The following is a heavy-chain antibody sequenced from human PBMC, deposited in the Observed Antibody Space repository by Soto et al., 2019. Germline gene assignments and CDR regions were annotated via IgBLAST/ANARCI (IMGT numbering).Heavy chain of an antibody. CDR1: GYTFTIYG. CDR3: ARALGYSGYAGMDV. D-gene: IGHD5-12*01. CDR2: ISPDNGNT. Sequence: QVQLVQSGGEVKKPGASVKVSCKASGYTFTIYGINWVRQAPGQGLEWRGWISPDNGNTNNAQKLKGRVTMTTDTSTSTAYMELRSLRSDDTAVYYCARALGYSGYAGMDVWGQGTTVTVSS. V-gene: IGHV1-18*01. J-gene: IGHJ6*02.